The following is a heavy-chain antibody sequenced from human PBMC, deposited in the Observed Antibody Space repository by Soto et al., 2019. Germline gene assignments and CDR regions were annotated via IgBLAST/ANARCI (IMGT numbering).Heavy chain of an antibody. Sequence: EVQLVESGGGLVQPGGSLRLSCAASGFTLSSYWMQWVRQAPGKGLEWVSRIDGDGGDTSYADSVKGRFTISRDNAQNTLHLEMNSLKADDTAVYYCVRDRHGDRWGQGTLVTVSS. V-gene: IGHV3-74*01. CDR2: IDGDGGDT. CDR3: VRDRHGDR. J-gene: IGHJ5*02. CDR1: GFTLSSYW.